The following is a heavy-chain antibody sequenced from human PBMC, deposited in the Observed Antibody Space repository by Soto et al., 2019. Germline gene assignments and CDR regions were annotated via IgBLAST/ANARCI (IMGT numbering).Heavy chain of an antibody. Sequence: SETLSLTCTVSGGSISSYYWSWIRQPPGKGLEWIGYIYYSVSTNYNPSLKSRVTISVDTSKNQFSLKLSSVTAADTAVYYCARAYYGSNWFDPRGQGTLVTVSS. J-gene: IGHJ5*02. CDR3: ARAYYGSNWFDP. CDR2: IYYSVST. CDR1: GGSISSYY. V-gene: IGHV4-59*01. D-gene: IGHD3-10*01.